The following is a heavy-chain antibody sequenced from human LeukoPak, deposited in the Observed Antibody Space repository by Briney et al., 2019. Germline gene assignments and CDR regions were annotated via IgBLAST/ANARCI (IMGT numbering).Heavy chain of an antibody. D-gene: IGHD2-15*01. CDR1: GYSFTSYW. V-gene: IGHV5-10-1*01. CDR3: ARLSSGGRLSRNNWFDP. J-gene: IGHJ5*02. Sequence: GESLKISCKGSGYSFTSYWISRVRQMPGKGLEWMGRIDPSDSYTNYSPSFQGHVTISADKSISTAYLQWSSLKASDTAMYYCARLSSGGRLSRNNWFDPWGQGTLVTVSS. CDR2: IDPSDSYT.